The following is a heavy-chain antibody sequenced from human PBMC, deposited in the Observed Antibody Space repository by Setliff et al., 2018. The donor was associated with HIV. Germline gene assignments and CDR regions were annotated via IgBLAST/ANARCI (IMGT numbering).Heavy chain of an antibody. CDR2: INPNGGST. J-gene: IGHJ5*02. V-gene: IGHV1-46*01. Sequence: ASVKVSCKASGYTFTDYYLHWVRQAPGQGPEWMGLINPNGGSTIYAQKFEDRLTVTSDTATTTLYMELRRLRFDDTAMYYCASINWQLVSDHWGHGTPVTVSS. CDR1: GYTFTDYY. D-gene: IGHD6-13*01. CDR3: ASINWQLVSDH.